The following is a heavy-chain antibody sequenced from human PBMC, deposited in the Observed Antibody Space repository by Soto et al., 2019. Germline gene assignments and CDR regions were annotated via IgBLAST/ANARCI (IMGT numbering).Heavy chain of an antibody. CDR3: ARGSARWIALDL. CDR2: IYYSGST. CDR1: GGSVSSGSYY. Sequence: QVQLQESGPGLVKPSETLSLTCTVSGGSVSSGSYYWSWIRQPPGKGLEWIGYIYYSGSTNYNPSLKSRVTISVDTSKIQFSLKLSSMTAADTAVYYCARGSARWIALDLWGRGTLVTVSS. D-gene: IGHD2-2*03. J-gene: IGHJ2*01. V-gene: IGHV4-61*01.